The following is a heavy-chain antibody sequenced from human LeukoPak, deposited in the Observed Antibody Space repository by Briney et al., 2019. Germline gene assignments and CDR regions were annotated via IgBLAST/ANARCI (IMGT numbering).Heavy chain of an antibody. CDR1: GFTFSSYS. CDR3: AGLGITMIGGV. Sequence: GGSLRLSCAASGFTFSSYSMNWVRQAPGKGLEWVSYISSSSSYIYYADSVKGRFTISRDNAKNSLYLQMNSLRAEDTAVYYCAGLGITMIGGVWGKGTTVTISS. V-gene: IGHV3-21*01. J-gene: IGHJ6*04. D-gene: IGHD3-10*02. CDR2: ISSSSSYI.